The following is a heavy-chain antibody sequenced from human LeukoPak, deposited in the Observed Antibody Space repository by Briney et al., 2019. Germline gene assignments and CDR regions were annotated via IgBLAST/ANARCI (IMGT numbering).Heavy chain of an antibody. V-gene: IGHV4-39*07. D-gene: IGHD2-15*01. J-gene: IGHJ2*01. CDR1: GGSISSSSYY. Sequence: SETLSLTCTVSGGSISSSSYYWGWIRQPPGKGLEWIGSIYYSGSTYYNPSLKSRVTISVDTSKNQFSLKLSSVTAADTAVYYCAREYCSGGSCYNIRVWYFDLWGRGTLVTVSS. CDR2: IYYSGST. CDR3: AREYCSGGSCYNIRVWYFDL.